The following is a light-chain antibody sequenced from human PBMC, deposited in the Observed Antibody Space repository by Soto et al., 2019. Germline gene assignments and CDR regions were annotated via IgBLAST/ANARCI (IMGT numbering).Light chain of an antibody. CDR1: RDFSNF. Sequence: DIQLPPSPSFLSASIVARVNITCRASRDFSNFLAWYKQKPGRAPKLLMYDASTLQSGVPSRFSGSGSGTEFTLTISSLQPEEWATYDCQQLYSFPLTCGGGTKVDIK. J-gene: IGKJ4*01. V-gene: IGKV1-9*01. CDR2: DAS. CDR3: QQLYSFPLT.